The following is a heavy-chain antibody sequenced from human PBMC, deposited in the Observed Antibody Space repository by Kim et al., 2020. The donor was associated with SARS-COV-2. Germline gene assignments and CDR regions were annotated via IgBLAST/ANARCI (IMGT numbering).Heavy chain of an antibody. CDR1: GGSISSSTYY. J-gene: IGHJ3*02. V-gene: IGHV4-39*01. CDR3: ARHVPPPSLFSSIVARDDAFDI. D-gene: IGHD6-6*01. CDR2: IYYSGNT. Sequence: SETLSLTCSVSGGSISSSTYYWGWIRQPPGKGLEWIGSIYYSGNTYQNPSLKSRVTISVDTSKNQFSLKLSSVTAADTAVYYCARHVPPPSLFSSIVARDDAFDIWGQGTLVTVSS.